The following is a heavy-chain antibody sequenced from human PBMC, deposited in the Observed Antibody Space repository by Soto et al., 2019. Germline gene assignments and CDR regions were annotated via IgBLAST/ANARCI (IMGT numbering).Heavy chain of an antibody. CDR2: ISTGGTT. CDR3: ARDWAGVAAEYGLDV. D-gene: IGHD3-3*01. J-gene: IGHJ6*02. CDR1: GGSISSDTYY. V-gene: IGHV4-31*03. Sequence: QVQLQESGPGLVKPSQTLSLTCTVSGGSISSDTYYWGCIRHLPGKGLEWIGYISTGGTTRYTPSLESRVTISVDTSKNQFSIKLNSVTDADTAVYYCARDWAGVAAEYGLDVWGQGTTVTVSS.